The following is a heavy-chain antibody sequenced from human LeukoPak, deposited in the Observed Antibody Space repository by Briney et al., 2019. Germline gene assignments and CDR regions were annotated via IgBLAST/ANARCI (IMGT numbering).Heavy chain of an antibody. D-gene: IGHD3-10*01. CDR3: ARDPRGLYYYYMDV. Sequence: GESLRLSCAASGFTFSSYSMNWVRQAPGKGLEWVSYISSSSSTIYYADSVKGRFTISRDNAKNSLYLQMNSLRAEDTAVYYCARDPRGLYYYYMDVWGKGTTVTVS. V-gene: IGHV3-48*01. CDR2: ISSSSSTI. CDR1: GFTFSSYS. J-gene: IGHJ6*03.